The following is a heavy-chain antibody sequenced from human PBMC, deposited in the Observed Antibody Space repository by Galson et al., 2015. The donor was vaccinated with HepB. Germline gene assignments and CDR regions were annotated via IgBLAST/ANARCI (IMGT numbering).Heavy chain of an antibody. CDR2: TYYRSKWYT. D-gene: IGHD3-10*01. CDR1: GDSVSSNSAA. CDR3: AREGDYYGSGSDDAFDI. J-gene: IGHJ3*02. Sequence: CAISGDSVSSNSAAWNWIRQSPSRGLEWLGRTYYRSKWYTDYAVSVKSRITINPDTSKNQFSLQLNSVTPEDTAVYYCAREGDYYGSGSDDAFDIWGQGTMVTVSS. V-gene: IGHV6-1*01.